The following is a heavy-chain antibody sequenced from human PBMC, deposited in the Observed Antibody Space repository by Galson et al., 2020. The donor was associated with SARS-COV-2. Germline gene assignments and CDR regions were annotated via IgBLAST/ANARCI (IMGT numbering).Heavy chain of an antibody. CDR1: GFSLTTSGVG. Sequence: ESGPTLVKPTQTLTLTYSFSGFSLTTSGVGVGWIRQPPGKVLEWLALIYWNDDKRYSPSLKSRLTITKDTSKDQVVLTMTNMDPVDTATYYCAHGDYVWGSYRFQYYYGMDVWGQGTTVTVS. CDR3: AHGDYVWGSYRFQYYYGMDV. CDR2: IYWNDDK. D-gene: IGHD3-16*02. J-gene: IGHJ6*02. V-gene: IGHV2-5*01.